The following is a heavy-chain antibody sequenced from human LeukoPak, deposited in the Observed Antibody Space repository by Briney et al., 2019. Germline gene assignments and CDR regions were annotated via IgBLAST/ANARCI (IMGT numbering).Heavy chain of an antibody. Sequence: ASVKVSCKASGYTFTGYYMHWVRQAPGQGAEWMGWINPNSGGTNYAQKFQGRVTMTRDTSISTAYMELSRLRSDDTAVYYCARSIALETSLDYWGQGTLVTVSS. CDR3: ARSIALETSLDY. CDR1: GYTFTGYY. CDR2: INPNSGGT. V-gene: IGHV1-2*02. D-gene: IGHD6-19*01. J-gene: IGHJ4*02.